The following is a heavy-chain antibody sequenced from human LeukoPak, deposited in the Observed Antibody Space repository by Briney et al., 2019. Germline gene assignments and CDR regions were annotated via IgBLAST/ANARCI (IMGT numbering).Heavy chain of an antibody. V-gene: IGHV4-59*12. J-gene: IGHJ4*02. Sequence: SETLSLTCTVSGGSISSYYWNWIRQPPGKGLEWIGYIYYSGSTNYNPSLKSRVTISVDTSKNQFSLKLSSVTAADTAVYYCAKDPHKEWLRLLYYFDYWGQGTLVTVSS. CDR2: IYYSGST. CDR1: GGSISSYY. D-gene: IGHD5-12*01. CDR3: AKDPHKEWLRLLYYFDY.